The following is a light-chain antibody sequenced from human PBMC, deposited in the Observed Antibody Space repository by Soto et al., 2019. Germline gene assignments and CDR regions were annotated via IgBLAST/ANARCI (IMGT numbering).Light chain of an antibody. Sequence: DIQMTQSPSTLSASVGDRVTITCRASQNINSRLAWYQQKPGKAPKLLIYKASSLESGVPSRFSGSGSETEFTLTIIILQPDDFATYYCQQYNTWTFGQGTKVEIK. V-gene: IGKV1-5*03. CDR3: QQYNTWT. CDR2: KAS. CDR1: QNINSR. J-gene: IGKJ1*01.